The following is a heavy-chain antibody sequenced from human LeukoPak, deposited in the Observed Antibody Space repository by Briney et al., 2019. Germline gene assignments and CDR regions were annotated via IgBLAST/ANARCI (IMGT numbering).Heavy chain of an antibody. Sequence: GGPLRLSCAASGFTVTSNHMTWVRQAPDKGLEWASIIYTGGTTHYADSLKDRFTISRDDSINTLYLQMNSLRAEDTAVYYCARDSSSYYFDYWGQGTLVTVSS. D-gene: IGHD6-6*01. CDR3: ARDSSSYYFDY. V-gene: IGHV3-66*01. CDR2: IYTGGTT. J-gene: IGHJ4*02. CDR1: GFTVTSNH.